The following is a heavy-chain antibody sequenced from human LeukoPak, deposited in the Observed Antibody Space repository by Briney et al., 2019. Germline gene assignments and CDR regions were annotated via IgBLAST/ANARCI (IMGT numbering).Heavy chain of an antibody. CDR3: ARDPHSRQRGSTHIVGARNGSR. J-gene: IGHJ4*02. V-gene: IGHV1-2*02. D-gene: IGHD1-26*01. CDR1: GYTFTGYY. Sequence: AASVKVSCKASGYTFTGYYMHWVRQAPGQGLEWMGWINPNSGGTNYAQKFQGRVTMTRDTSISTAYMELSRLRSDDTAVYYCARDPHSRQRGSTHIVGARNGSRWGQGTLATVSS. CDR2: INPNSGGT.